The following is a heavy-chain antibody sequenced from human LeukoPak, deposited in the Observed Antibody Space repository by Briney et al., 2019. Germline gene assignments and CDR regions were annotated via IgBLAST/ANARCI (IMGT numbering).Heavy chain of an antibody. J-gene: IGHJ4*02. V-gene: IGHV1-46*01. D-gene: IGHD3-22*01. Sequence: ASVKVSCKASGYTFTGYYMHWVRQAPGQGLEWMGIINPSGGGTSYAQKFQGRVTMTRDTSTSTVYMELSSLRSEDTAVYYCARDQRYYDSSGHLDYWGQGTLVTVSS. CDR2: INPSGGGT. CDR1: GYTFTGYY. CDR3: ARDQRYYDSSGHLDY.